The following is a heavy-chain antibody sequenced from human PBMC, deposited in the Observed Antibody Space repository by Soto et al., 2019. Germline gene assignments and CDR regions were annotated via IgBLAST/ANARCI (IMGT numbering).Heavy chain of an antibody. D-gene: IGHD1-1*01. V-gene: IGHV1-46*01. Sequence: QVQLVQSGAEVKKPGASVKVSCKASGYTFTSYQMHWMRQAPRQGLEWMGQIYTSDGSATHAQKLNGRVTMTRDTSTSTVHMELSSLKSEDRAMYFCARLVNWKAVFDSWGQGTLVTVSS. J-gene: IGHJ5*01. CDR3: ARLVNWKAVFDS. CDR2: IYTSDGSA. CDR1: GYTFTSYQ.